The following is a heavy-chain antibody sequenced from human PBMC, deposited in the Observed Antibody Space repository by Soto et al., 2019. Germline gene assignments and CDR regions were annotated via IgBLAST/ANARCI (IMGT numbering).Heavy chain of an antibody. CDR1: GFTFSNAW. V-gene: IGHV3-15*01. J-gene: IGHJ3*01. CDR3: TTVRYGSFPFY. CDR2: VKSKTDGGTT. D-gene: IGHD3-10*01. Sequence: EVQLVESGGGLVKPGGSLRLSCAASGFTFSNAWMSWVRQAPGKGLEWVGRVKSKTDGGTTDYGAPVKGRFTISRDDSENTLYLQMNSLKTEDTAVYYCTTVRYGSFPFYWGQGTMVTVSS.